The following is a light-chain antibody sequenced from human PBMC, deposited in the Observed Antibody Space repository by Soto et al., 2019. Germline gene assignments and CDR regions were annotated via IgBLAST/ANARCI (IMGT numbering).Light chain of an antibody. Sequence: EIVMTQSPCTLSVSPGERATLSCRASQSVSSNLAWYQQKPGQAPRLLIYGASNRATGIPDRFSGSGSGTDFTLTISSLEPEDFAVYYCQQRSKWPWTSGQGTKV. CDR3: QQRSKWPWT. J-gene: IGKJ1*01. CDR1: QSVSSN. V-gene: IGKV3-11*01. CDR2: GAS.